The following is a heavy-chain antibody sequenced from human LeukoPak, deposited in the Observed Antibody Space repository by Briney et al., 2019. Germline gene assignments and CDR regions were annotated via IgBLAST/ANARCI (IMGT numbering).Heavy chain of an antibody. J-gene: IGHJ4*02. V-gene: IGHV4-59*12. CDR1: GDSITSFY. CDR2: IYYSGNT. CDR3: GSTNYKPSLKSPVTISVDRSKIHISMKLTSVTAADMAMYYCARVFYGSGSYYHFDY. Sequence: SETRSPTGTVSGDSITSFYGWWSRHPPGGGVGWVSYIYYSGNTNYNTSLKGRVTISGDTSKNQIYLNLTSVTAADTAVYYCGSTNYKPSLKSPVTISVDRSKIHISMKLTSVTAADMAMYYCARVFYGSGSYYHFDYWGQGTLVTVSP. D-gene: IGHD3-10*01.